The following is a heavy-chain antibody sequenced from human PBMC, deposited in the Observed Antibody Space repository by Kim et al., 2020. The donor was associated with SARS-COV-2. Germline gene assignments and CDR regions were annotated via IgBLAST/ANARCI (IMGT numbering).Heavy chain of an antibody. CDR3: ARVGLYSSGWYEVWFDP. D-gene: IGHD6-19*01. CDR2: INPSGGST. J-gene: IGHJ5*02. Sequence: ASVKVSCKASGYTFTSYYMHWVRQAPGQGLEWMGIINPSGGSTSYAQKFQGRVTMTRDTSTSTVYMELSSLRSEDTAVYYCARVGLYSSGWYEVWFDPWGQGTLVTVSS. V-gene: IGHV1-46*01. CDR1: GYTFTSYY.